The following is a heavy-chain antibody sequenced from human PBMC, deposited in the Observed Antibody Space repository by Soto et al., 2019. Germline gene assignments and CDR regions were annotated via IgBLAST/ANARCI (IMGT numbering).Heavy chain of an antibody. D-gene: IGHD3-16*01. J-gene: IGHJ4*02. Sequence: QVQLVESGGGVVQPGRSLRLSCAASGFTFSTYAMLWVRRAPGKGLEWMAVMSYDGSNKYYADSVKGRFTISRDNSKNTLYLQINSLRPEDTALYYCARDGGAYWGQGTLVIVSS. V-gene: IGHV3-30-3*01. CDR1: GFTFSTYA. CDR3: ARDGGAY. CDR2: MSYDGSNK.